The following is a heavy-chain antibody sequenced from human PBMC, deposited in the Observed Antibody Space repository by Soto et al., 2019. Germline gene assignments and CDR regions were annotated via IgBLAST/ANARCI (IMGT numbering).Heavy chain of an antibody. V-gene: IGHV4-59*01. CDR1: GGAIISDY. D-gene: IGHD1-26*01. J-gene: IGHJ4*02. CDR3: ARVLSGTSLFDY. Sequence: PSETLSLTCTVSGGAIISDYWSWIRQPPGKGLEWIGYISYSGSTNYNPSLKSLATISVDTSKNQFSLKLSSVTAADTAVYYRARVLSGTSLFDYWGQGTLVTVSS. CDR2: ISYSGST.